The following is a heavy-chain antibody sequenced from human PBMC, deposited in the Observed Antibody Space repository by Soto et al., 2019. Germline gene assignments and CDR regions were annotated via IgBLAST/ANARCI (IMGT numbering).Heavy chain of an antibody. J-gene: IGHJ6*02. CDR3: ARLLGYCSITSCYNVLFSAAYPQNYYYYYGMDV. D-gene: IGHD2-2*02. CDR1: GGTFSSYA. Sequence: SVKVSCKASGGTFSSYAISWVRQAPGQGLEWMGGIIPIFGTANYAQKFQGRVTITADKSTSTAYMELSSLRSEDTAVYYCARLLGYCSITSCYNVLFSAAYPQNYYYYYGMDVWGQGTTVTVSS. CDR2: IIPIFGTA. V-gene: IGHV1-69*06.